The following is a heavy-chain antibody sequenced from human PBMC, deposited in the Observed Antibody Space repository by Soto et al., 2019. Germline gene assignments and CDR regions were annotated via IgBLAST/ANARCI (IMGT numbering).Heavy chain of an antibody. CDR3: ARVVKAGDYGDYGRYYFDY. D-gene: IGHD4-17*01. CDR1: GYTFTTYG. J-gene: IGHJ4*01. Sequence: QVQLVQSGAEVKKPGASVKVSCKASGYTFTTYGITWVRQAPGQGLEWMGWISAYSGNTNYAQKRQGRLTETTDTSTNTAYMDLRSLRTDDTAVYYCARVVKAGDYGDYGRYYFDYWGHGTLVTVSS. CDR2: ISAYSGNT. V-gene: IGHV1-18*04.